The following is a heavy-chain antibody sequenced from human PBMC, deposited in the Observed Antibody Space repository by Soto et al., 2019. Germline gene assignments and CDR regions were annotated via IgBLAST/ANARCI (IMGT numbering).Heavy chain of an antibody. V-gene: IGHV3-30*03. D-gene: IGHD3-10*01. CDR1: GCTFSNFG. CDR2: ISYDGNIK. J-gene: IGHJ4*02. CDR3: ASYGSGSGLDY. Sequence: PGGSLRLSCAASGCTFSNFGMHWVRQAPGKGLEWVASISYDGNIKYSADSVKGRFTISRDNSKNTLYLQMNSLRAEDTAVYYCASYGSGSGLDYWGQGTLVTVSS.